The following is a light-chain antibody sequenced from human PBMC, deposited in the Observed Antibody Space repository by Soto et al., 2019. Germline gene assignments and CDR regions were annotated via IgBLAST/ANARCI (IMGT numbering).Light chain of an antibody. CDR3: QQYNSYVWT. CDR1: HSIGAW. Sequence: DIQMTQSPSTLSPSVGDRVTRSCRAIHSIGAWLAWYQVKPGKAPKLLIYDASSLKSGVPSRFSGSGSGTEFAFIISRLQADDFAPYYCQQYNSYVWTFGQGTKVDIK. J-gene: IGKJ1*01. CDR2: DAS. V-gene: IGKV1-5*01.